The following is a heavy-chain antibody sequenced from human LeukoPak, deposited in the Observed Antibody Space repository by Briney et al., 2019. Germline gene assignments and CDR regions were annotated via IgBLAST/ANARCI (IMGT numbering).Heavy chain of an antibody. D-gene: IGHD5-12*01. V-gene: IGHV1-18*01. CDR1: GYTFTTYG. CDR3: ASGPPDKWQLLV. CDR2: ISAYNGNT. J-gene: IGHJ4*02. Sequence: ASVKVSCKASGYTFTTYGISWVRQAPGQGLEWMGWISAYNGNTYYAKKFQGRVTMTRDTSTSTAYMGLRSLRSDDTAVYYCASGPPDKWQLLVWGQGTQVTVSS.